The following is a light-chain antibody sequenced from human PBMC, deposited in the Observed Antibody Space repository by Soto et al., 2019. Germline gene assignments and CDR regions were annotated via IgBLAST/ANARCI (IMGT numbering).Light chain of an antibody. CDR2: DVS. CDR3: QQSYTSPVT. V-gene: IGKV1-5*01. CDR1: QSISGW. J-gene: IGKJ4*01. Sequence: DIQMTQSPSTLSASVGDRVTVTCRASQSISGWLAWYQQKPGKAPNLLIYDVSSLQSGVPSRFSGGGSGTDFTLTISSLQPEDFGTYYCQQSYTSPVTFGGGTKVDIK.